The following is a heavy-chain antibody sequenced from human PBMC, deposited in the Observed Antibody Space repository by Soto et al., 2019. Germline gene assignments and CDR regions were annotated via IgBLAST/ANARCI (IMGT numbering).Heavy chain of an antibody. V-gene: IGHV3-23*01. CDR2: ISGSAGST. CDR3: AKDYATVATPTEDV. Sequence: PGGSLRLSCAAFGFTFSSYAMSWVRQAPEKGLEWVSAISGSAGSTYYADSVKGRFTISRDNSKNTLYLQMTSLRADDTAVYYCAKDYATVATPTEDVWGQGTTVTVSS. J-gene: IGHJ6*02. D-gene: IGHD2-8*01. CDR1: GFTFSSYA.